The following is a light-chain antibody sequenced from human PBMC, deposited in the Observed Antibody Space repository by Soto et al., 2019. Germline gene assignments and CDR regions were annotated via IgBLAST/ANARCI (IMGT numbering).Light chain of an antibody. Sequence: QSALTQPASVSGSPGQSITISCNGTNRDIGAYDFVSWYQQHPDKAPQLIIFGVSYRPSGISSRFTGSKSGNTASLTIFGLQSQDEADYYCSSYSGSHRIFGGGTKVTVL. CDR2: GVS. V-gene: IGLV2-14*03. J-gene: IGLJ2*01. CDR3: SSYSGSHRI. CDR1: NRDIGAYDF.